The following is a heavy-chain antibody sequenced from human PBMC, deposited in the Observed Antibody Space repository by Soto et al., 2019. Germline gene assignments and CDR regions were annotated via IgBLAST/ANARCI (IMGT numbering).Heavy chain of an antibody. CDR1: GGSFSGYY. V-gene: IGHV4-34*01. CDR3: ARDGFCTSTTCRVGNWFDP. D-gene: IGHD2-2*01. CDR2: INHRGST. J-gene: IGHJ5*02. Sequence: SETLSLTCVVYGGSFSGYYWSWIRQSPGKGLEWIGGINHRGSTNYNPSLESRVTISVDTSKNQFSLKLPSVTAADTAMYYCARDGFCTSTTCRVGNWFDPWGQGTLV.